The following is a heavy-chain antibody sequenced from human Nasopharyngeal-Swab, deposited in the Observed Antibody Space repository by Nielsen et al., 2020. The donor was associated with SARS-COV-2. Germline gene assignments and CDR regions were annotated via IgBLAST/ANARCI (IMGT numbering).Heavy chain of an antibody. CDR2: IYWDDDK. J-gene: IGHJ4*02. Sequence: SGPTLVKPTQTLTLTCTFSGFSLSTSGVGVGWIRQPPGKALEWLALIYWDDDKRYSPSLKSRLTITKDTSKNQVVPTMTNMDPVDTATYYCAHTVTFYSYFDYWGQGTLVTVSS. D-gene: IGHD4-17*01. CDR1: GFSLSTSGVG. CDR3: AHTVTFYSYFDY. V-gene: IGHV2-5*02.